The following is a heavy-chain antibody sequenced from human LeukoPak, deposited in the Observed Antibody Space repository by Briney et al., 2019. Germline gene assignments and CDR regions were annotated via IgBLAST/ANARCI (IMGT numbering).Heavy chain of an antibody. Sequence: ASVKLSFKASGGTFSSYAISWVRQAPGQGLEWMGGIIPIFGTANYAQKFQGRVTITADESTSTAYMELSSLRSEDTAVYYCARASVLWFGERDGHYFDYWGQGTLVTVSS. CDR1: GGTFSSYA. CDR2: IIPIFGTA. CDR3: ARASVLWFGERDGHYFDY. V-gene: IGHV1-69*13. D-gene: IGHD3-10*01. J-gene: IGHJ4*02.